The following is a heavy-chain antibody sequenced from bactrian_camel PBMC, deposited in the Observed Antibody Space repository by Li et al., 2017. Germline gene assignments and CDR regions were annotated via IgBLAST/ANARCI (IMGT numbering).Heavy chain of an antibody. J-gene: IGHJ4*01. Sequence: HVQLVESGGGSVQVGGSLRLSCVASDDTIGRYCMGWFRQAPGQEREGVASLDIDGRTQYADSVKGRFTISRDNAKNTLYLQMDNLKPEDTAMYTCAAVSSVWKRCDGAVAFDQWGPGTQVTVS. CDR2: LDIDGRT. V-gene: IGHV3S55*01. CDR1: DDTIGRYC. D-gene: IGHD7*01. CDR3: AAVSSVWKRCDGAVAFDQ.